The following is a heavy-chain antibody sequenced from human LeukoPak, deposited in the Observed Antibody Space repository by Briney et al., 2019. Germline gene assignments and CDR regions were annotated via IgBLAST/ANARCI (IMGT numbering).Heavy chain of an antibody. D-gene: IGHD1-26*01. CDR2: ISSSSSYI. J-gene: IGHJ3*02. V-gene: IGHV3-21*01. CDR3: ARDRGSIVGGTGAFDI. Sequence: EGSLRLSCAASGFTFTSYSMNWVRQAPGKGLEWVSSISSSSSYIYYADSVKGRFTVSRDNAKNSLHLQMNSLRAEDTAVYYCARDRGSIVGGTGAFDIWGQGTMVTVSP. CDR1: GFTFTSYS.